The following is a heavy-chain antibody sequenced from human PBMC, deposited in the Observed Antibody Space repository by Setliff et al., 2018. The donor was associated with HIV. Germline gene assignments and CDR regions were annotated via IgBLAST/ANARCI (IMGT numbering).Heavy chain of an antibody. V-gene: IGHV3-23*01. CDR3: ATRQAPRSCYMDV. CDR1: GFTFSNSL. Sequence: GGSLRLSCAASGFTFSNSLMTWVRQAPGKGLEWVSSIRGTGGDTYYSDSVKGRFTISRDNSKNTLYLQMDSLRAEDTAVYYCATRQAPRSCYMDVWGKGATVTVSS. J-gene: IGHJ6*03. CDR2: IRGTGGDT.